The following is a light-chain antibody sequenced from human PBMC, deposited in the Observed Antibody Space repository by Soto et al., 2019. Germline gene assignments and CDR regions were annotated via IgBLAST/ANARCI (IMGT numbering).Light chain of an antibody. CDR1: ENIGSN. CDR2: GAS. Sequence: EIVMRQSPATLSVSPGERATLSCRASENIGSNLVWYQQKPGQAPRLLIYGASTRATGIPAKFSGSGSGTEFTLTISSLQSEESAVYYCQQYNNWWTFGQGTKVEIK. J-gene: IGKJ1*01. CDR3: QQYNNWWT. V-gene: IGKV3-15*01.